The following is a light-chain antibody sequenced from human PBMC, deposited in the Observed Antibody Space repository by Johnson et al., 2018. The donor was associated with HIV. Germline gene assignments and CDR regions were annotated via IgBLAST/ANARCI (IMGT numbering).Light chain of an antibody. CDR2: NNS. CDR3: GAWDSSLSAYV. Sequence: VLTQPPSVSAAPGQKVTISCSGSRSNIGNNYVSWYQQLPGTAPKLLISNNSKRPSGIPDRFSGSKSGTSATLAITGLQTGDEADYYCGAWDSSLSAYVFGTGTKVPV. J-gene: IGLJ1*01. V-gene: IGLV1-51*01. CDR1: RSNIGNNY.